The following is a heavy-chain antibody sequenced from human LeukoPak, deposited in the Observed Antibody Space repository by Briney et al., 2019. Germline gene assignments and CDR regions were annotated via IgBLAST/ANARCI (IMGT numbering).Heavy chain of an antibody. J-gene: IGHJ4*02. CDR3: ASGKNIPYYFDY. D-gene: IGHD1/OR15-1a*01. V-gene: IGHV4-34*01. Sequence: PSETLSLTCAVSGGSISSGGYSWSWIRQPPGKGLEWIGEINHSGSTNYNPSLKSRVTISVDTSKNQFSLKLSSVTAADTAVYYCASGKNIPYYFDYWGQGTLVTVSS. CDR2: INHSGST. CDR1: GGSISSGGYS.